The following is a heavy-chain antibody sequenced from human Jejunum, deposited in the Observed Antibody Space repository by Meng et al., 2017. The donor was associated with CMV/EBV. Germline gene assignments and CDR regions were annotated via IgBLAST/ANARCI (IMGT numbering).Heavy chain of an antibody. CDR2: ISSSSSSDYI. CDR3: ARDYGSGTTGDFDY. Sequence: TFNMYTMNWVRHAPGQGLEWVSSISSSSSSDYIYYADSVKGRFTIPRDNTKNSLYLQMNTLRVEDTAVYYCARDYGSGTTGDFDYWGQGTLVTVSS. V-gene: IGHV3-21*01. D-gene: IGHD3-10*01. J-gene: IGHJ4*02. CDR1: TFNMYT.